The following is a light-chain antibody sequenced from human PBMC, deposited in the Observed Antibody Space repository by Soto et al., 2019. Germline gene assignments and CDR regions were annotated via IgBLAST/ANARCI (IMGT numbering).Light chain of an antibody. CDR2: GNS. CDR1: SSNIGAGYD. CDR3: QSDDSSLGGVV. V-gene: IGLV1-40*01. J-gene: IGLJ2*01. Sequence: QSVLTQPPSVSGAPGQRVTISCTGSSSNIGAGYDVHWYQQLPGTAPKLLIYGNSNRPSGVPDRFSGSKSGTSASLAITGLQADEEADYYCQSDDSSLGGVVFGGGTKLTVL.